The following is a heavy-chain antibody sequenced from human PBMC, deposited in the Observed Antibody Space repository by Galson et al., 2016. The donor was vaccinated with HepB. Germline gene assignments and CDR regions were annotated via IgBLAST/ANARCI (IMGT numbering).Heavy chain of an antibody. V-gene: IGHV3-48*02. CDR3: VRDTDRAFTFDP. J-gene: IGHJ5*02. CDR1: GFTVGDYN. D-gene: IGHD3-22*01. Sequence: SLRLSCAASGFTVGDYNMNWVRQAPGKGLEWLSYISRSSRTKYYADSVKGRFTISRDNAKSSLYLEMNSLRDEDTALYYCVRDTDRAFTFDPWGQGTLVIVSS. CDR2: ISRSSRTK.